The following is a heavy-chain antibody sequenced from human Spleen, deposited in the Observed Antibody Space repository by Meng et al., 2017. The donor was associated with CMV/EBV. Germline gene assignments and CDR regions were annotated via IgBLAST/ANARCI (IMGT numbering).Heavy chain of an antibody. Sequence: GESLKISCAASGFTFSTYAMYWVRLAPGKGLEWVANVKPDGTEEYYADSVKGRFTISRDNAKDSLYLQMNSLRAEDTSVYYCAQVDGSWGHGTLVTVSS. D-gene: IGHD2-15*01. CDR2: VKPDGTEE. CDR1: GFTFSTYA. J-gene: IGHJ5*01. CDR3: AQVDGS. V-gene: IGHV3-7*01.